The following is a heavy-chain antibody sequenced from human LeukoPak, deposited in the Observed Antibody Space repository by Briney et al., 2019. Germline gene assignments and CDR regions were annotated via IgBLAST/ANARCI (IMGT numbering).Heavy chain of an antibody. CDR1: GGSISSGSYY. CDR3: ARGRVVPAAMAYYYYYYYMDV. Sequence: SETLSLTCTVSGGSISSGSYYWRWIRQPAGKGLEWIGRIYTSGSTNYNPSLKSRVTISVDTSKNQFSLKLSSVTAADTAVYYCARGRVVPAAMAYYYYYYYMDVWGKGTTVTVSS. V-gene: IGHV4-61*02. J-gene: IGHJ6*03. D-gene: IGHD2-2*01. CDR2: IYTSGST.